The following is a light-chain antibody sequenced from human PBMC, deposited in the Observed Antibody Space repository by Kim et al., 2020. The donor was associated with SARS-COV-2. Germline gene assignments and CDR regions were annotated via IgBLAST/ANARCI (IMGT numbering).Light chain of an antibody. Sequence: LSPGERATLTCRASQSVSSSYLAWYQQKPGQAPRLLIYGASSRATGIPDRFSGSGSGTDFTLTISRLEPEDFAVYYCQQYGSSRTFGQGTKVEIK. CDR1: QSVSSSY. V-gene: IGKV3-20*01. J-gene: IGKJ1*01. CDR2: GAS. CDR3: QQYGSSRT.